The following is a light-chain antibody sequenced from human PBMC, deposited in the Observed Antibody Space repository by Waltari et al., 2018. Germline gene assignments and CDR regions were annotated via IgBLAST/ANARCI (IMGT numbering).Light chain of an antibody. Sequence: VLTQSRGTLSLSPGDRAILSCTASESVTTNYLAWFQQRPGQAPRLLIYRASIRAAGVPDRFSGSGSGTDFSLTIRRLEPEDFAMYYCHRYDYVWTFGQGTKVEI. V-gene: IGKV3-20*01. CDR1: ESVTTNY. J-gene: IGKJ1*01. CDR3: HRYDYVWT. CDR2: RAS.